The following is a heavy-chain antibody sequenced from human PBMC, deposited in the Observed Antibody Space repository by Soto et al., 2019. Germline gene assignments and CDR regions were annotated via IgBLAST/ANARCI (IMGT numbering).Heavy chain of an antibody. CDR1: EFTFSSYA. D-gene: IGHD2-8*01. J-gene: IGHJ4*01. CDR2: IAKSAESA. V-gene: IGHV3-23*01. Sequence: EVQLLDSGGGLVQPGGSLRLSCAASEFTFSSYAMSWVRQAPGKGLEWVSGIAKSAESAFYADSVKGRFTMSSNNSKHSLDLQRNSRSVADAAVYYCEKAGGIMGDTTVYLQIDYSGHITLVTVSS. CDR3: EKAGGIMGDTTVYLQIDY.